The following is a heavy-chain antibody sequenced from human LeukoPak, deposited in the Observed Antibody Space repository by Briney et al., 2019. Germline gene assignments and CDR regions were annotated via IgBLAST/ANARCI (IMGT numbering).Heavy chain of an antibody. V-gene: IGHV4-59*01. J-gene: IGHJ5*02. D-gene: IGHD6-6*01. CDR3: ARAGSSFGWGWFDP. CDR1: GGYISSYY. CDR2: IYYSGST. Sequence: SETLSLTCTVSGGYISSYYWGWIRQPPGKGLEWIVYIYYSGSTNYNPSLKSRVTISVDTSKNQFSQKLSSVTADPAVYSCARAGSSFGWGWFDPWGQGTLVTVSS.